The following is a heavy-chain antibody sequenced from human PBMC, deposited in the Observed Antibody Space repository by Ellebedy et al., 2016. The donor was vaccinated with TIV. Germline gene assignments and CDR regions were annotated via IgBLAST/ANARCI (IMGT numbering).Heavy chain of an antibody. V-gene: IGHV3-30*18. CDR3: AKGVPVADH. CDR1: GFTFSTSG. D-gene: IGHD2-2*01. Sequence: GESLKISXVASGFTFSTSGMHWVRQAPGKGLEWVAVISYDGSNPYYVESVKGRFTISRDNAKNTLYLQMKSLRIEDTAVYYCAKGVPVADHWGQGTLVTVSS. J-gene: IGHJ4*02. CDR2: ISYDGSNP.